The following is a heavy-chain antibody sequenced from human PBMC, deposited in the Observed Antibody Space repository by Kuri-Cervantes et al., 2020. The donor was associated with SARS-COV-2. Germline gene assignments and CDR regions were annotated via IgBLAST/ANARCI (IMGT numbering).Heavy chain of an antibody. D-gene: IGHD2-15*01. Sequence: GGSLRLSCAASGFTFSSYGMHWVRQAPGKGLEWVAVISYDGSNKYYADSVKGRFTISRDNSKNTLYLQMSSLRAEDTAVYYCAKALRVVVVAATDLFDYWGQGTLVTVSS. V-gene: IGHV3-30*18. CDR1: GFTFSSYG. CDR2: ISYDGSNK. J-gene: IGHJ4*02. CDR3: AKALRVVVVAATDLFDY.